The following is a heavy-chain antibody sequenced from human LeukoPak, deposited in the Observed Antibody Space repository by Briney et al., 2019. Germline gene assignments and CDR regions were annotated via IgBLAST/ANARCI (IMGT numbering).Heavy chain of an antibody. Sequence: GGSLRLSCAASGFTFSGSAMHWVRQASGKGLEWVGRIRSKANSYATAYAASVKGRFTISRDDSKNTAYLQMNSLKTEDTAVYYCTGPKPGMAVALDYYYYGMDVWGQGTTVTVSS. CDR2: IRSKANSYAT. D-gene: IGHD6-19*01. V-gene: IGHV3-73*01. J-gene: IGHJ6*02. CDR3: TGPKPGMAVALDYYYYGMDV. CDR1: GFTFSGSA.